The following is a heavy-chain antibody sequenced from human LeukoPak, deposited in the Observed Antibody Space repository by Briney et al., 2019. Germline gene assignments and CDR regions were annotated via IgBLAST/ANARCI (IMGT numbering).Heavy chain of an antibody. D-gene: IGHD6-13*01. J-gene: IGHJ4*02. CDR3: ARVTGIAAAKPLDY. Sequence: SETLSLTCTVSGGSISSYYWSWIRQPPGKGLEWIGYIYYSGSTYYNPSLKSRVTISVDTSKNQFSLKLSSVTAADTAVYYCARVTGIAAAKPLDYWGQGTLATVSS. CDR2: IYYSGST. CDR1: GGSISSYY. V-gene: IGHV4-59*12.